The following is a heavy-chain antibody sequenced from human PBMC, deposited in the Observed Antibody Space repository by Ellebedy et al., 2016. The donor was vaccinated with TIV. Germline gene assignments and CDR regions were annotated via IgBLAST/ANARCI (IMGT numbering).Heavy chain of an antibody. D-gene: IGHD3-3*01. J-gene: IGHJ3*02. CDR1: GFTFSSYA. V-gene: IGHV3-23*01. Sequence: GGSLRLXXAASGFTFSSYAMSWVRQAPGKGLEWVSAISGSGGSTYYADSVKGRFTISRDNSKNTLYLQMNSLRAEDTAVYYCAKDLEGPGGITIFGVVISDAFDIWGQGTMVTLSS. CDR3: AKDLEGPGGITIFGVVISDAFDI. CDR2: ISGSGGST.